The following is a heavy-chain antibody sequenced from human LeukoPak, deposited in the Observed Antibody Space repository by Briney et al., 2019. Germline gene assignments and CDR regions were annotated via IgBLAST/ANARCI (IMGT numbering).Heavy chain of an antibody. CDR2: ISSRSSDK. V-gene: IGHV3-21*01. Sequence: GGSLRLSCAASGFTFSSYNMNWVRQAPGEGLEWVSCISSRSSDKYYSDSVKGRFTISRDNAMNSLYLQMNSLRADDTAVYYCTRAPGWNYGSTGYSDYWGQGTLVAVSS. J-gene: IGHJ4*02. D-gene: IGHD3-22*01. CDR3: TRAPGWNYGSTGYSDY. CDR1: GFTFSSYN.